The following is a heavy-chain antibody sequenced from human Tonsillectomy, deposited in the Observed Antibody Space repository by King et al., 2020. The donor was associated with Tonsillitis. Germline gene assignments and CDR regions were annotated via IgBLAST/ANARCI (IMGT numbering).Heavy chain of an antibody. CDR1: GFPFTTYA. D-gene: IGHD6-19*01. CDR2: ISGSGGST. CDR3: AKALRLVSREDYYYGMDV. Sequence: VQLVESGGGLVQPGGSLRLSCAASGFPFTTYAMSWVRQAPGKGLEWVSVISGSGGSTYYADSVKGRFTISRDNSKNTLSLQMNSLRADDTAIYYCAKALRLVSREDYYYGMDVWGQGTTVTVSS. V-gene: IGHV3-23*04. J-gene: IGHJ6*02.